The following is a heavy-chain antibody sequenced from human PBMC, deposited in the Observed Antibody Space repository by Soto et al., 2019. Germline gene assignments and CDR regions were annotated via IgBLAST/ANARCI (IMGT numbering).Heavy chain of an antibody. CDR2: ISSSSSYI. CDR3: ARDLELELYDY. Sequence: GGSLRLSCAASGFTFSSYSMNWVRQAPGKGLEWVSSISSSSSYIYYADSVKGRFTISRDNAKNSLYLQMNSLRAEDTAVYYCARDLELELYDYWGQGTLVTVSS. V-gene: IGHV3-21*01. D-gene: IGHD1-7*01. J-gene: IGHJ4*02. CDR1: GFTFSSYS.